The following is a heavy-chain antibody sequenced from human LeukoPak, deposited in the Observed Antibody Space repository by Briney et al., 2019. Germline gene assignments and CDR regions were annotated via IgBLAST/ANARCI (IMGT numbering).Heavy chain of an antibody. CDR1: GFTLSNYG. D-gene: IGHD3-10*01. CDR2: ISGSGGGT. Sequence: PGGSLRLSCAVSGFTLSNYGMSWVRQAPGKGLEWVAGISGSGGGTNHADSVKGRFTISRDNPKNTLYLQMNSLRAEDTAVYFCAKRGVVIRVVLVGFHKEAYYFDSWGQGALVTVSS. J-gene: IGHJ4*02. CDR3: AKRGVVIRVVLVGFHKEAYYFDS. V-gene: IGHV3-23*01.